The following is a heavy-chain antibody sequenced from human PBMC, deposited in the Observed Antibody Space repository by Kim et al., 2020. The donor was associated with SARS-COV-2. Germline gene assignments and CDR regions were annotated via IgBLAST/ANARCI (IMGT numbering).Heavy chain of an antibody. D-gene: IGHD3-3*01. Sequence: SVKVSCKASGGTFSSYAISWVRQAPGQGLEWMGGIIPIFGTANYAQKFQGRVTITADESTSTAYMELSSLRSEDTAVYYCAFGVVIMGPYYFDYWGQGTLVTVSS. CDR2: IIPIFGTA. J-gene: IGHJ4*02. V-gene: IGHV1-69*13. CDR3: AFGVVIMGPYYFDY. CDR1: GGTFSSYA.